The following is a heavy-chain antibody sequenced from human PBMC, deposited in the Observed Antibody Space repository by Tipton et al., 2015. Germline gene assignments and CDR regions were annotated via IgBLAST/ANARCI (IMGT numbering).Heavy chain of an antibody. CDR1: GDSISHYY. J-gene: IGHJ4*02. D-gene: IGHD3-22*01. Sequence: TLSLTCIVSGDSISHYYWSWIRQPAGKGLEWIGRIYTSGSTGYNPSLKSRVTMSVDTSKNQFSLHLSSVTAADTAVYYCAREVWYNDSTGYDYWGQGTLVTVSS. CDR3: AREVWYNDSTGYDY. CDR2: IYTSGST. V-gene: IGHV4-4*07.